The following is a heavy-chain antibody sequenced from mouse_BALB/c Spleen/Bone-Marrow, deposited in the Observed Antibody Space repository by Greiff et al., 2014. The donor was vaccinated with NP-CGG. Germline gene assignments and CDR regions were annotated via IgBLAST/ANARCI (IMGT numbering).Heavy chain of an antibody. V-gene: IGHV5-17*02. CDR1: GFTFSSFG. CDR2: ISSGSSNI. Sequence: EVMLVESGGGLVQPGGSRKLSCAASGFTFSSFGMHWVRQAPEKGLEWVAYISSGSSNIYYADTVKGRFTISRDNPKNTLFLQMTSLGSEDTAMYYCARAAITTVVAGYWGQGTTLTVSS. CDR3: ARAAITTVVAGY. J-gene: IGHJ2*01. D-gene: IGHD1-1*01.